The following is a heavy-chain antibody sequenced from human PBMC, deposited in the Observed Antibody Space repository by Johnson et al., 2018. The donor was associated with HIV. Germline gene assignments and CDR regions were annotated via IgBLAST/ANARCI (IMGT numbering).Heavy chain of an antibody. CDR1: GFTFDDYG. CDR2: MNWNGGST. V-gene: IGHV3-20*04. Sequence: VQLVESGGSVVRPGGSLRLSCAGSGFTFDDYGLSWVRQAPGKGLAWVAGMNWNGGSTGYADSVKGRYIISRDNAKRSLYLQMNGLRVEDTALYYWARGRPWGWELRRDAFDVWGQGTMVTVSS. D-gene: IGHD4-23*01. CDR3: ARGRPWGWELRRDAFDV. J-gene: IGHJ3*01.